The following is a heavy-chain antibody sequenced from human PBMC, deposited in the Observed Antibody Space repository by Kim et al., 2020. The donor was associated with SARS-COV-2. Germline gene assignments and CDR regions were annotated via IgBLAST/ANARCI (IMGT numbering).Heavy chain of an antibody. CDR3: AKDFYPETNITMVRGVTWFDP. J-gene: IGHJ5*02. D-gene: IGHD3-10*01. Sequence: FTISRDNSKNTLYLQMNSLRAEDTAVYYCAKDFYPETNITMVRGVTWFDPWGQGTLVTVSS. V-gene: IGHV3-23*01.